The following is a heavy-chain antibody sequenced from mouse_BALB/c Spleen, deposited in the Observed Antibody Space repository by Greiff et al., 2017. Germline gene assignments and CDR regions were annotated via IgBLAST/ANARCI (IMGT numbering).Heavy chain of an antibody. CDR2: INPYNDGT. CDR1: GYTFTSYV. CDR3: ARDYGSSLYWYFDV. J-gene: IGHJ1*01. D-gene: IGHD1-1*01. Sequence: EVKLQESGPELVKPGASVKMSCKASGYTFTSYVMHWVKQKPGQGLEWIGYINPYNDGTKYNEKFKGKATLTSDKSSSTAYMELSSLTSEDSAVYYCARDYGSSLYWYFDVWGAGTTVTVSS. V-gene: IGHV1-14*01.